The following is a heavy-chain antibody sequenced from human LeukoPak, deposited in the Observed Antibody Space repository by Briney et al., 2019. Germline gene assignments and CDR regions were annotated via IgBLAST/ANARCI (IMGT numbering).Heavy chain of an antibody. Sequence: GGSLRLSCAASGFTFSSYGMHWVRQAPGKGLEWVGVMWHDGSNKYYVDSVKGRFTISRDNSKDTLYLQMNSLRAEDTAVYYCARDGDGSGSDLDYWGQGTLVTVSS. CDR2: MWHDGSNK. V-gene: IGHV3-33*01. CDR3: ARDGDGSGSDLDY. J-gene: IGHJ4*02. D-gene: IGHD3-10*01. CDR1: GFTFSSYG.